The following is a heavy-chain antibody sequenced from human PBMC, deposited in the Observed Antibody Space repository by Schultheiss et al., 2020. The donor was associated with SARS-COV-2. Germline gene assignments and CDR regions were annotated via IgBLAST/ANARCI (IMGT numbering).Heavy chain of an antibody. CDR2: ISYDGSNK. CDR1: GFTFSNYA. V-gene: IGHV3-30-3*01. Sequence: GGSLRLSCAASGFTFSNYAMTWVRQAPGKGLEWVAVISYDGSNKYYADSVKGRFTISRDNAKNSLYLQMNSLRAEDTAVYYCAKGNDAFDIWGQGTMVTVSS. J-gene: IGHJ3*02. CDR3: AKGNDAFDI.